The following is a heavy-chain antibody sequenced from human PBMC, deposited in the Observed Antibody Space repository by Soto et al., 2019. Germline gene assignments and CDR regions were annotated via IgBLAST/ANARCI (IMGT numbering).Heavy chain of an antibody. CDR2: ISSSSSYI. J-gene: IGHJ4*02. CDR1: GFTFSSYS. V-gene: IGHV3-21*01. Sequence: SLRLSCAASGFTFSSYSMNWVRQAPGKGLEWVSSISSSSSYIYYADSVKGRFTISRDNAKNSLYLQMNSLRAEDTAVYYCARDPEAAGYYDSSGYYRFDYWGQGTLVTVSS. D-gene: IGHD3-22*01. CDR3: ARDPEAAGYYDSSGYYRFDY.